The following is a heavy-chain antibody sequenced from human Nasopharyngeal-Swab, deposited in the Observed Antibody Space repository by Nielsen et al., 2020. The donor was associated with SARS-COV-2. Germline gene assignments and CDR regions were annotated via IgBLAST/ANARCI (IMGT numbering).Heavy chain of an antibody. D-gene: IGHD6-19*01. J-gene: IGHJ6*02. CDR1: GFTVSSTY. CDR3: ARGCGSGCPWGMDV. V-gene: IGHV3-66*01. Sequence: GESLKISCAASGFTVSSTYMSWVRQAPGKGLEWVSGIYSGGSTYYTDSVKGRLTISRDNSKNTLYLQMNNLRDEDTAVYYCARGCGSGCPWGMDVWGHGTTVTVSS. CDR2: IYSGGST.